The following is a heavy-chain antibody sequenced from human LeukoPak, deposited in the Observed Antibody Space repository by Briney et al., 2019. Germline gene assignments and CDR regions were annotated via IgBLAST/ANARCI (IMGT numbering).Heavy chain of an antibody. CDR1: GYTFTGYG. D-gene: IGHD3-22*01. V-gene: IGHV1-18*01. J-gene: IGHJ4*02. Sequence: ASVKVSCKASGYTFTGYGIIWVRQAPGQGLEWLGWISAYKGSKKYPQIFQGRVTVTTDTSTSTAYMELRSLRSDDTAVYYCARADSGGYYVAYWYWGQGTLVTVSS. CDR3: ARADSGGYYVAYWY. CDR2: ISAYKGSK.